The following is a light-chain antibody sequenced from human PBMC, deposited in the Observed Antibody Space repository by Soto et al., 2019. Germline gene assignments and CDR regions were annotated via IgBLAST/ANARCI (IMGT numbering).Light chain of an antibody. CDR3: QQYDDWPLT. J-gene: IGKJ4*01. CDR1: QSVSSN. CDR2: GAS. V-gene: IGKV3D-15*01. Sequence: EIVMTQSPATLSVSPGERATLSCRASQSVSSNLAWYQQKPGQAPRVLIYGASNRATGIPDRFSGSGSGTEFTLTISGLQSEDFAVYYCQQYDDWPLTFGGGTKVDIK.